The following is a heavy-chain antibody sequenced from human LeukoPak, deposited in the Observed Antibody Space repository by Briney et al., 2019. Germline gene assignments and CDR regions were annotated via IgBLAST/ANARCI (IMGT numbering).Heavy chain of an antibody. D-gene: IGHD1-26*01. J-gene: IGHJ4*02. CDR2: IYYSGST. CDR3: VKSGGYGLIDY. Sequence: SQTLSLTCAVSGGTISSGGYSWSWIRQPPGKGLEWIGYIYYSGSTYYNPSLKSRVSISVDTSKNQFSLKLSSVTAADTAMYYCVKSGGYGLIDYWGQGTLITVSS. V-gene: IGHV4-30-4*07. CDR1: GGTISSGGYS.